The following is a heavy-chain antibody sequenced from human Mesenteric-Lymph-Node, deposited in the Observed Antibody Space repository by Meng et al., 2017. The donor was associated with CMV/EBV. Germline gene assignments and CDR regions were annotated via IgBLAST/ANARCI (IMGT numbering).Heavy chain of an antibody. CDR3: ARARNDFWSSYYFDY. V-gene: IGHV4-4*02. D-gene: IGHD3-3*01. Sequence: SETLSLTCAVSGGSISSSNWWSWVRQPPGKGLEWIGEIYHSGSTNYNPSLKSRVTISVDTSKNQFSLKLSSVTAADTAVYYCARARNDFWSSYYFDYWGQGTLVTVSS. J-gene: IGHJ4*02. CDR1: GGSISSSNW. CDR2: IYHSGST.